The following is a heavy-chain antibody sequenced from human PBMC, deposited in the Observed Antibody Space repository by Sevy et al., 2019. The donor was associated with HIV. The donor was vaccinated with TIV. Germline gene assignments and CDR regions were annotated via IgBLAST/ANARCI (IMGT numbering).Heavy chain of an antibody. CDR1: DGSITSLY. Sequence: SDTLSLTCTVSDGSITSLYWNWIRQPPGKGLEWIANIYYNGHINYNPSLKSRVTLSLDTSKNQFSLRLSSVTAADTAMYYCAGGNAWGRGYSWGQGTLVTVSS. J-gene: IGHJ4*02. CDR3: AGGNAWGRGYS. V-gene: IGHV4-59*08. D-gene: IGHD1-26*01. CDR2: IYYNGHI.